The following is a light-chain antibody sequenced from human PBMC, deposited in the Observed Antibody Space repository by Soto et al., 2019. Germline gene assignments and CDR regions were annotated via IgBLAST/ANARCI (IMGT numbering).Light chain of an antibody. Sequence: EIVLTQSPGTLSLSPGERATLSCRASQSVSSSYLAWYQQKPGQAPRLLIYGASSRATGIPDRFSGSGSGTYFTLTISRLEPEDFAVYYCQQYGSKYTFGQGTKLEIK. J-gene: IGKJ2*01. CDR2: GAS. V-gene: IGKV3-20*01. CDR3: QQYGSKYT. CDR1: QSVSSSY.